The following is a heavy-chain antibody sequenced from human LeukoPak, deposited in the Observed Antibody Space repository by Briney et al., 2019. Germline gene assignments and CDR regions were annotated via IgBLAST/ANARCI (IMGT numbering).Heavy chain of an antibody. D-gene: IGHD3-22*01. CDR3: ARTSRAYYYHSSGYYSYEYFQH. V-gene: IGHV4-34*01. J-gene: IGHJ1*01. CDR2: VNHSGST. CDR1: GGSFSGYY. Sequence: SETLSLTCAVYGGSFSGYYWSWIRQPPGKELEWIGEVNHSGSTNYNPSLKSRVTISVETSKNQFSLKLSSVTAADTAVYYCARTSRAYYYHSSGYYSYEYFQHWGQGTLVTVSS.